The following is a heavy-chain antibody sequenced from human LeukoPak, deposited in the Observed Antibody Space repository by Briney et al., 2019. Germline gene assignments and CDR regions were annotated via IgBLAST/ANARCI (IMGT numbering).Heavy chain of an antibody. D-gene: IGHD5-24*01. CDR2: ISSSGSTI. V-gene: IGHV3-48*03. CDR3: ARDGYNYFTTLFDY. Sequence: GGSLRLSCAASGFTFSSYEMNWVRQAPGKGLEWVSYISSSGSTICYADSVKGRFTISRDNAKNSLYLQMNSLRAEDTAVYYCARDGYNYFTTLFDYWGQGTLVTVSS. J-gene: IGHJ4*02. CDR1: GFTFSSYE.